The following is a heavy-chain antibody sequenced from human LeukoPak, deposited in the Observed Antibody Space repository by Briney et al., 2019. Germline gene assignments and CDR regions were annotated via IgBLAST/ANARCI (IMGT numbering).Heavy chain of an antibody. V-gene: IGHV1-2*02. D-gene: IGHD4-17*01. Sequence: GASVKVSCKASGYTFTSYGISWVRQAPGQGLEWMGWINPNSGGTNYAQKFQGRVTMTRDTSISTAYMELSRLRSDDTAVYYCARPVESGRVTTFDYWGQGTLVTVSS. CDR1: GYTFTSYG. J-gene: IGHJ4*02. CDR2: INPNSGGT. CDR3: ARPVESGRVTTFDY.